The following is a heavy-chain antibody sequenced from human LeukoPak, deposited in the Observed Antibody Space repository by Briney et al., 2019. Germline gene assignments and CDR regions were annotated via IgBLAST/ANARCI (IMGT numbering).Heavy chain of an antibody. Sequence: ASVKVSCKVSGYTLTELSMHWVRQAPGQGLEWMGWINPNSGGTNYAQKFQGRVTMTRDTSISTAYMELSRLRSDDTAAYYCASIAAAGEAFDIWGQGTMVTVSS. J-gene: IGHJ3*02. CDR1: GYTLTELS. CDR2: INPNSGGT. V-gene: IGHV1-2*02. D-gene: IGHD6-13*01. CDR3: ASIAAAGEAFDI.